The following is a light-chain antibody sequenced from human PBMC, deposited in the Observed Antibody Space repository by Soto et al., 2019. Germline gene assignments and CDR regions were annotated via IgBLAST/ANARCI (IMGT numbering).Light chain of an antibody. J-gene: IGKJ1*01. Sequence: EIVLTQSPGTLSVSPGERATLSCRASQSVSSKLAWYQQKPGQAPRLLFYGASTGATGIPARFSGSGSETEFTLSISSLQSEDFAVYYCQQYKNWPGTFGQGTKV. CDR2: GAS. V-gene: IGKV3-15*01. CDR3: QQYKNWPGT. CDR1: QSVSSK.